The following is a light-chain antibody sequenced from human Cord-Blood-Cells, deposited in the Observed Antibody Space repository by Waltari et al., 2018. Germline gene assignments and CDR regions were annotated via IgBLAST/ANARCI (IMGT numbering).Light chain of an antibody. J-gene: IGLJ1*01. CDR2: QDS. V-gene: IGLV3-1*01. CDR1: KLGDTY. CDR3: QAWDSSTYV. Sequence: SSELTQPPSVSVSQGQTASITCSGDKLGDTYACWYQQKPGQSPVLVIYQDSKRPSGIPERFSGSNSGNTATLTISGTQAMDEADYYCQAWDSSTYVFGTGTKVTVL.